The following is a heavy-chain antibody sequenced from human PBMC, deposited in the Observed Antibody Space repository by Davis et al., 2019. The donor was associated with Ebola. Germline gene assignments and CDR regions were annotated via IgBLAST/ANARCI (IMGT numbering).Heavy chain of an antibody. D-gene: IGHD2-15*01. CDR1: GFTFSSYA. V-gene: IGHV3-23*01. J-gene: IGHJ6*02. CDR3: AKYPVDCSGGSCSAYYYYGMDV. CDR2: ISGSGGST. Sequence: GGSLRLSCAASGFTFSSYAMSWVRQAPGKGLEWVSAISGSGGSTYYADSVKGRFILYRDNSKYTLYMQMNSLRAEETAVYYCAKYPVDCSGGSCSAYYYYGMDVWGQGTTVTVSS.